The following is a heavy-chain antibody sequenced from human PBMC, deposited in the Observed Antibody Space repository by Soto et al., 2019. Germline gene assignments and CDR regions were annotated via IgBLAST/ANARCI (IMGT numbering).Heavy chain of an antibody. D-gene: IGHD3-16*01. V-gene: IGHV3-23*01. CDR2: IGITAGST. J-gene: IGHJ4*02. CDR3: ARRVLTGGNFDS. CDR1: GFTFSDYA. Sequence: EVQLLESGGGLVQPGGSLRLSCAASGFTFSDYAMSWVRQAPGKGLEWVSAIGITAGSTHYADSVQGRFSISRDNSESTLNLQMNSLRDEDTAIYYCARRVLTGGNFDSWGQGTLVTVSS.